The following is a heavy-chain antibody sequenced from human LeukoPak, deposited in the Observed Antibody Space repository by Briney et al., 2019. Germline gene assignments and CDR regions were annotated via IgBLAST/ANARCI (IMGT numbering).Heavy chain of an antibody. D-gene: IGHD4-17*01. Sequence: ASVKVSCKASGYTFTSYGISWVRQAPGQGLEWMGWMNPNSGNTGYAQKFQGRVTMTRNTSTSTAYIELSSLRSEDTAVYYCARGPAYGDYYYYFDYWGQGTLVTVSS. CDR3: ARGPAYGDYYYYFDY. J-gene: IGHJ4*02. CDR1: GYTFTSYG. V-gene: IGHV1-8*02. CDR2: MNPNSGNT.